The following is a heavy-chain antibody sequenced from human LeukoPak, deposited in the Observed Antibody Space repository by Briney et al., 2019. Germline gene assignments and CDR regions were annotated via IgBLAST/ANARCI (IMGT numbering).Heavy chain of an antibody. V-gene: IGHV3-23*01. CDR2: ISGSGGST. CDR1: GFTSSSYA. J-gene: IGHJ4*02. D-gene: IGHD6-19*01. Sequence: GGSLRLSCAASGFTSSSYAMSWVRQAPGKGLEWVSAISGSGGSTDYADSVKGRFTISRDNSKNTLYLQMNSLRAEDTAVYYCAKDRGYSSGWYSDYWGQGTLVTVSS. CDR3: AKDRGYSSGWYSDY.